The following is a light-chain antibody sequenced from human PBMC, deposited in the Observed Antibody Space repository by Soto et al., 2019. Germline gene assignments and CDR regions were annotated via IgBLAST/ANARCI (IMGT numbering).Light chain of an antibody. CDR3: QQYITLPHT. CDR1: QSVTNNF. Sequence: ENVLTQSPGTLSLSPGERATLSCRASQSVTNNFFAWYQKRPGQAPRLLIYGISNRATGIPDRFSGSGSGTDFTLTISRLEPEDFVVYYCQQYITLPHTFGQGTKLEVK. CDR2: GIS. J-gene: IGKJ2*01. V-gene: IGKV3-20*01.